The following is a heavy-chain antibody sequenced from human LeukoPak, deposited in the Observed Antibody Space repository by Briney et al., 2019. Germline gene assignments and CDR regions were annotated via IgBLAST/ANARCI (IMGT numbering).Heavy chain of an antibody. J-gene: IGHJ4*02. CDR3: ARPVSFSYGSYYFDY. Sequence: PSETLSLTCTVSGGSISSSSYYWGWIRQPPGKGLEWIGSIYHSGSTYYNPSLKSRVTVSVDTSKNQFSLKLSSVTAADTAVYYCARPVSFSYGSYYFDYWGQGTLVTVSS. D-gene: IGHD5-18*01. CDR2: IYHSGST. V-gene: IGHV4-39*01. CDR1: GGSISSSSYY.